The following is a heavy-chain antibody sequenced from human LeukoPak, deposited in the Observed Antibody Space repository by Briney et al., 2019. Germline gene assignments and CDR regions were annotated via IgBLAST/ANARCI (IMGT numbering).Heavy chain of an antibody. J-gene: IGHJ4*02. Sequence: GGSLRLSCVASGFAISSNYISWVRQAPGKGLEWVSTVSGNGRSTYYADSVKGRFTISRDNSKNTVNLQMSSLRADDTAIYYCAKGGPNDYWGQGTLVTVSS. V-gene: IGHV3-23*01. CDR1: GFAISSNY. CDR3: AKGGPNDY. CDR2: VSGNGRST. D-gene: IGHD3-16*01.